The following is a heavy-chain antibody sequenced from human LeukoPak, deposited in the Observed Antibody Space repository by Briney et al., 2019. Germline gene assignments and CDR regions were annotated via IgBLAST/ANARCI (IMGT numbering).Heavy chain of an antibody. J-gene: IGHJ5*02. D-gene: IGHD3-3*01. CDR3: AKENSYYDFWSGSLRWFDP. V-gene: IGHV3-30*02. CDR2: IRYDGSNK. CDR1: GFTFSSYG. Sequence: GRSLRLSCAASGFTFSSYGMHWVRQAPGKGLEWVAFIRYDGSNKYYADSVKGRFTISRDNSKNTLYLQMNSLRAEDTAVYYCAKENSYYDFWSGSLRWFDPWGQGTLVTVSS.